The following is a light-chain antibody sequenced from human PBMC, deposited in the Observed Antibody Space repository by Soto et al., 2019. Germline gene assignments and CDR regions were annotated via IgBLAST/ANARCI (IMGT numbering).Light chain of an antibody. CDR3: QQSYSTPRT. V-gene: IGKV1-39*01. Sequence: DIRMTQSPSSLSASVGDRVTITCRASQSISSYLNWYQQKPGKAPKLLIYAASSLQSGVPSRFSGSGSGTDFTLTISSLQPEDFATYYCQQSYSTPRTVGQGTKVDI. CDR1: QSISSY. J-gene: IGKJ1*01. CDR2: AAS.